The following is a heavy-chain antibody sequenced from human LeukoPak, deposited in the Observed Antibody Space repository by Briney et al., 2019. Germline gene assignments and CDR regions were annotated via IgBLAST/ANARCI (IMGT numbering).Heavy chain of an antibody. CDR3: AKGGWLDD. CDR1: GFNFNKYD. V-gene: IGHV3-23*01. J-gene: IGHJ4*02. Sequence: GGSLRLSCAASGFNFNKYDMTWARQAPGKGLEWVSTNTDSVEGRFVTSRDNSKDTLYLQMNSLRAEDTALYYCAKGGWLDDLGQGALVTVSS. D-gene: IGHD6-19*01.